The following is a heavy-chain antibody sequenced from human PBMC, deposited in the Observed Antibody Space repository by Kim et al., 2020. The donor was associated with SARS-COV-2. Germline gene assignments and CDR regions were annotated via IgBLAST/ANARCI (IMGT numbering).Heavy chain of an antibody. J-gene: IGHJ4*02. Sequence: CYADPVKGRDTISKDNAKNSLYLQMNSLRAEDTAVYFCARRPELRCDFDYWGQGTLVTVSS. CDR3: ARRPELRCDFDY. D-gene: IGHD4-17*01. V-gene: IGHV3-11*01.